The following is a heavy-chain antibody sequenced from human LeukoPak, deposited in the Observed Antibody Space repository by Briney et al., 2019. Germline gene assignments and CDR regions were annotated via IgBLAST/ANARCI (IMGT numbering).Heavy chain of an antibody. D-gene: IGHD6-13*01. CDR3: AKGDSSSWQDDAFDI. J-gene: IGHJ3*02. CDR1: GFTFDDYA. Sequence: GGSLRLSCAASGFTFDDYAMHWVRQAPGKGLEWVSGISWNSGSIGYADSVKGRFTISRDNAKNSPYLQMNSLRAEDTALYYCAKGDSSSWQDDAFDIWGQGTMVTVSS. CDR2: ISWNSGSI. V-gene: IGHV3-9*01.